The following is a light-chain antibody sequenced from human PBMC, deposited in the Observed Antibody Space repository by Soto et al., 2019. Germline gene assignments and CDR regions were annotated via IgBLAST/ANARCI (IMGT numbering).Light chain of an antibody. CDR3: QQYAGSPST. J-gene: IGKJ1*01. CDR2: GAS. V-gene: IGKV3-20*01. Sequence: ENGLTQAPGTLSLSPGERATLACRASQSVSNTYLAWYQQKPCQGTRLLIYGASSRATRIPDRFRRIGSGTDFTLTMSRLEPEGFAVYYCQQYAGSPSTFGQGTKVEI. CDR1: QSVSNTY.